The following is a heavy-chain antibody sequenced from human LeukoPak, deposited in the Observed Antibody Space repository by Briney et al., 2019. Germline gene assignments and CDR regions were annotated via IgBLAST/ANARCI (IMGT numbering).Heavy chain of an antibody. J-gene: IGHJ3*02. CDR1: GFTFSSYG. D-gene: IGHD3-22*01. Sequence: GGSLRLSCAASGFTFSSYGMHWVRQAPGKGLEWVAVIWYDGSNKYYADSVTGRFTISRENSKNTLYLQMNSMRAEDTAVYYCARGAVSTRYYYDSSGSDAFDIWGQGTMVTVSS. CDR2: IWYDGSNK. CDR3: ARGAVSTRYYYDSSGSDAFDI. V-gene: IGHV3-33*01.